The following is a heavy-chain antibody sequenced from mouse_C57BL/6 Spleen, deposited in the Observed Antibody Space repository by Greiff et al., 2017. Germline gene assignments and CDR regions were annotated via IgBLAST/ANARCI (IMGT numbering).Heavy chain of an antibody. CDR1: GFTFSDAW. D-gene: IGHD2-5*01. J-gene: IGHJ3*01. CDR2: IRNKANNHAT. Sequence: EVKVEESGGGLVQPGGSMKLSCAASGFTFSDAWMDWVRQSPEKGLEWVAEIRNKANNHATYYAESVKGRFTISRDDSKSSVYLQMNSLRAEDTGIYYCTRPYSRGPWFAYWGQGTLVTVSA. V-gene: IGHV6-6*01. CDR3: TRPYSRGPWFAY.